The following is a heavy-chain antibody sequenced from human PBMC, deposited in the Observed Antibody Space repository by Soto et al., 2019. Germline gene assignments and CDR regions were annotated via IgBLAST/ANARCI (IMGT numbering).Heavy chain of an antibody. D-gene: IGHD1-26*01. CDR3: GKLPSCPTRRSSDL. J-gene: IGHJ2*01. CDR2: ISANNRET. CDR1: GTTFTSFG. V-gene: IGHV1-18*01. Sequence: ASVKVSCKASGTTFTSFGFAWVRQAPGHGLEWVGWISANNRETDYAEKFQGRVTLTTDTSTSTAYLELSSLRSVDTAFCYCGKLPSCPTRRSSDL.